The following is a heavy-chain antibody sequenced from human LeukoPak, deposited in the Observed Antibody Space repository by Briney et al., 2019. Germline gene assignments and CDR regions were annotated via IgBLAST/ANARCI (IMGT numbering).Heavy chain of an antibody. D-gene: IGHD3-9*01. V-gene: IGHV1-46*01. CDR2: INPSGGST. J-gene: IGHJ4*02. Sequence: ASVKVSCKASGYTSYYMHWVRQAPGQGLEWMGIINPSGGSTTYAQKFQGRVTMTRDTSTSTVYMELSRLRSEDTAVYYCARDRDDGILTGYPDYSFDYWGQGTLVTVSS. CDR1: GYTSYY. CDR3: ARDRDDGILTGYPDYSFDY.